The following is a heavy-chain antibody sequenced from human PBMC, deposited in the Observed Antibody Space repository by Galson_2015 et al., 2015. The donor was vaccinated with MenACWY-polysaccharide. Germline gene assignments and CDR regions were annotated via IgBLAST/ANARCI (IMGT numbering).Heavy chain of an antibody. D-gene: IGHD3-22*01. CDR3: AKGHQSYYGFYFDQ. V-gene: IGHV3-23*01. J-gene: IGHJ4*02. CDR2: IGNTGDNT. Sequence: SLRLSCAASGFTFSNYAMTWVRQAPGKGLEWVSAIGNTGDNTYYADSVQGRFTVSRDNSRNTLYLQTHSLRAEDTAVYYCAKGHQSYYGFYFDQWGQGTQVTVSS. CDR1: GFTFSNYA.